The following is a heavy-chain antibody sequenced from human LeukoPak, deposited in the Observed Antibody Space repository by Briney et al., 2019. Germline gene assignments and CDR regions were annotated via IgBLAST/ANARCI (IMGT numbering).Heavy chain of an antibody. D-gene: IGHD3-22*01. CDR1: GYTFASYG. CDR3: ARVVNADSSGYSY. J-gene: IGHJ4*02. CDR2: ISGYNGNT. Sequence: TVKVSCKASGYTFASYGISWVRQAPGQGLEWMGWISGYNGNTNYARKLQGRVSMTTDTSTTTAYMELRSLRSDDTAVYYCARVVNADSSGYSYWGQGTLATVSS. V-gene: IGHV1-18*01.